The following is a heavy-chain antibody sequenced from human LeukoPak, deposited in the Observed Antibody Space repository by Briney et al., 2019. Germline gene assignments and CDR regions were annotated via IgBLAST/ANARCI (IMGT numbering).Heavy chain of an antibody. CDR3: ARLQAYCGGDCYSSGC. Sequence: SEPLSLTCTVSGGSISSSSYYWGWIRQPPGKGLEWIGSIYYSGSTYYSPSLKSRVTVSLDTSKNQFSLKLSSVTAADTAVYYCARLQAYCGGDCYSSGCWGQGTLVTVSS. V-gene: IGHV4-39*01. D-gene: IGHD2-21*02. CDR1: GGSISSSSYY. CDR2: IYYSGST. J-gene: IGHJ4*02.